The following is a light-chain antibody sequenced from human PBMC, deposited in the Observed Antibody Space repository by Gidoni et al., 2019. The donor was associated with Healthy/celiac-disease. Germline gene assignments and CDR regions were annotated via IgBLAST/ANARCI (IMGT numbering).Light chain of an antibody. CDR1: QGISNY. CDR2: AAS. J-gene: IGKJ3*01. Sequence: DIQMTQSPSSLSASVGDRVTITCRASQGISNYLAWYQQKPGKVPKLLIYAASTLQSGVPSRFIGSGSGTDFTLTISSLQPEDVATYYCQNYNSAPFTFXPXTKVDIK. CDR3: QNYNSAPFT. V-gene: IGKV1-27*01.